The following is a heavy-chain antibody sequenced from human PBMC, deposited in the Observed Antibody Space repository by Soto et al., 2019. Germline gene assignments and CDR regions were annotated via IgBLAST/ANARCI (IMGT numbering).Heavy chain of an antibody. CDR1: GFSLSTTGVG. D-gene: IGHD3-22*01. V-gene: IGHV2-5*02. CDR2: IYWDDDK. CDR3: ANRHPGVEHYYDY. J-gene: IGHJ4*02. Sequence: QITLKESGPTLVKPTQTLTLTCTLSGFSLSTTGVGVGWIRQPPGKAPEWLALIYWDDDKRYSPSLSGRLTLTKDTSKNQVVLTMTNMEPVDTATYYCANRHPGVEHYYDYWGQGTLVTVSS.